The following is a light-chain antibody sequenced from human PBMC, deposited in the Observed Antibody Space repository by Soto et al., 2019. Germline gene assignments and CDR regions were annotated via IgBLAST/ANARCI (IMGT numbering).Light chain of an antibody. V-gene: IGKV1-17*01. CDR3: LQYNDYPLT. Sequence: DIQMTQSPLSLSASVGDRVTITCRASQDIRNGLNWYQQKPGKAPKRLIYGASSLQSGVPSRFSGSGSGTEFTLTISSLQPEDFATYYCLQYNDYPLTFGQGTRLEIK. CDR2: GAS. CDR1: QDIRNG. J-gene: IGKJ5*01.